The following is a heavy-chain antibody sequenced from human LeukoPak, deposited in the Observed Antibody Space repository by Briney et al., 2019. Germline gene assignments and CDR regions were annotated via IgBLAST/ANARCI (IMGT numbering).Heavy chain of an antibody. CDR1: GGSISSSSYY. CDR3: ARDELTMVRGVIGT. J-gene: IGHJ4*02. V-gene: IGHV4-39*07. D-gene: IGHD3-10*01. Sequence: SETLSLTCTVSGGSISSSSYYWGWIRQPPGKGLEWIGSIYYSGSTYYNPSLKSRVTISVDTSKNQFSLKLSSVTAADTAVYYCARDELTMVRGVIGTWGQGTLVTVSS. CDR2: IYYSGST.